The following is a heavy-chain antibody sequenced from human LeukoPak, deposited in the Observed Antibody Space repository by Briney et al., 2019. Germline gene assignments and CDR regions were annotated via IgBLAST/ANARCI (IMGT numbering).Heavy chain of an antibody. CDR3: ARDLGSGYYSFDY. CDR2: IYSGGST. CDR1: GFTVSSNY. D-gene: IGHD3-22*01. J-gene: IGHJ4*02. V-gene: IGHV3-53*01. Sequence: PGGSLRLSCAASGFTVSSNYMSWVRQAPGKGLEWVSVIYSGGSTYYADSVKGRFTISRDNSKNTLYLQMNSLRAEDTAVYYCARDLGSGYYSFDYWGQGTLVTVSS.